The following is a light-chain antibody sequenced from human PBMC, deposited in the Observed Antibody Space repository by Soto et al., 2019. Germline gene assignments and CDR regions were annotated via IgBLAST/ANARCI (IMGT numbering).Light chain of an antibody. CDR2: GAS. Sequence: EIVMTQSPATLSVPPGERATLSCRVSQSVSSNLAWYQQKPGQAPRLLIYGASTRATGIPARFSGSGSGTEFTLTISSLQSEDFAVYYCQQYNNWPPNTFGQGTKLEIK. CDR3: QQYNNWPPNT. CDR1: QSVSSN. J-gene: IGKJ2*01. V-gene: IGKV3-15*01.